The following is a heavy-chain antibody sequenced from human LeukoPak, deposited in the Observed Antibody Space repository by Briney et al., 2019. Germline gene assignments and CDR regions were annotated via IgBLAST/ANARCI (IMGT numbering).Heavy chain of an antibody. CDR3: ARVRDYYDSSGPTNWFDP. J-gene: IGHJ5*02. V-gene: IGHV1-69*13. Sequence: ASVKVSCKASGGTFSSYAISWVRQAPGQGLEWMGGIIPIFGTANYAQKFQGRVTITADESTSTAYMELGSLRSEDTAVYYCARVRDYYDSSGPTNWFDPWGQGTLVTVSS. CDR2: IIPIFGTA. D-gene: IGHD3-22*01. CDR1: GGTFSSYA.